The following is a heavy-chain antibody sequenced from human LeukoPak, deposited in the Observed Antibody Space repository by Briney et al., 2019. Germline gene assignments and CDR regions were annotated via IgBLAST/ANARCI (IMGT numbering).Heavy chain of an antibody. CDR1: GFTLSSNW. CDR3: ATVFDY. CDR2: MNQDGSGT. Sequence: GESLRLSCAVSGFTLSSNWMHWVRQAPGKGLEWVSRMNQDGSGTSYADSVKGRFTISRDNAKNTVYLQMNSLRAEDSAVYYCATVFDYWGQGTLVTVSS. V-gene: IGHV3-74*01. J-gene: IGHJ4*02.